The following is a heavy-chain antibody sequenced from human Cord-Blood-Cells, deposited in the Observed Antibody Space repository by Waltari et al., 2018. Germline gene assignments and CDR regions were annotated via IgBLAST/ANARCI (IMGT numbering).Heavy chain of an antibody. V-gene: IGHV1-69*01. CDR1: GGTFSSYA. CDR3: ARAGGYCSGGSCYRDAFDI. Sequence: QVQLVQSGAEVKKPGSSVKVSCKASGGTFSSYAISWVRQAPGHGLEWMGGIIPIFGTANYAQKFQGRVTITADESTSTAYMELSSLRSEDTAVYYCARAGGYCSGGSCYRDAFDIWGQGTMVTVSS. CDR2: IIPIFGTA. J-gene: IGHJ3*02. D-gene: IGHD2-15*01.